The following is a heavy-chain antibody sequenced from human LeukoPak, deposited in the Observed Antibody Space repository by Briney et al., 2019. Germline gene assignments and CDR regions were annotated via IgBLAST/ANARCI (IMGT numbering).Heavy chain of an antibody. CDR1: GFTFSSYW. CDR3: VLGMRNDYFDY. D-gene: IGHD7-27*01. CDR2: IKQDGSEK. Sequence: VQPGGSLRLSCEASGFTFSSYWMSWVRQAPGKGLEWVANIKQDGSEKYYVDSVKGRFTISRDNAKNTLFLQMNSLRAEDTAVYYCVLGMRNDYFDYWGQGTLVTVSS. J-gene: IGHJ4*02. V-gene: IGHV3-7*01.